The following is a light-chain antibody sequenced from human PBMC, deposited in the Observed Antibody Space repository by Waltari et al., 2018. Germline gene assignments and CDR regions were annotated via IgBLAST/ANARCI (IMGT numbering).Light chain of an antibody. Sequence: QSALTQPASVSGSPGQSITIPCTGTSSDVGSYKLVSWYQQHPGKAPKLIIYEGSKRPSGVSNRFSGSKSGNTASLTISGLQAEDEADYYCCSYAGSSTWVFGGGTKLTVL. J-gene: IGLJ2*01. V-gene: IGLV2-23*01. CDR2: EGS. CDR3: CSYAGSSTWV. CDR1: SSDVGSYKL.